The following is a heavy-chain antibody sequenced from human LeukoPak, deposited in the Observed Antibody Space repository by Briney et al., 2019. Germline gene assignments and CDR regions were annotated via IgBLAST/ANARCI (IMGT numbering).Heavy chain of an antibody. CDR3: ARDGPYGAFDI. CDR1: GFTVSGNY. Sequence: GSLRLSCAASGFTVSGNYMSWVRQAPGKGLEWVAVISYDGSNKYYADSVKGRFTISRDNSKNTLYLQMNSLRAEDTAVYYCARDGPYGAFDIWGQGTMVTVSS. D-gene: IGHD2-21*01. J-gene: IGHJ3*02. CDR2: ISYDGSNK. V-gene: IGHV3-30-3*01.